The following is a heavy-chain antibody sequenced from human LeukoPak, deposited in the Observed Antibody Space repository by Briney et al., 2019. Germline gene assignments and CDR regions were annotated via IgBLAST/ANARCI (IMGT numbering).Heavy chain of an antibody. CDR2: IYYSGST. V-gene: IGHV4-59*08. D-gene: IGHD5-18*01. CDR1: GGSISSYY. Sequence: SETLSLTCTVSGGSISSYYWSWIRQPPGKGLEWIGYIYYSGSTNYNPSLKSRVTISVDTSKNQFSLKLSSVTAADTAVYYCARSASSGYSYGYGVAFDIWGQGTMVTASS. J-gene: IGHJ3*02. CDR3: ARSASSGYSYGYGVAFDI.